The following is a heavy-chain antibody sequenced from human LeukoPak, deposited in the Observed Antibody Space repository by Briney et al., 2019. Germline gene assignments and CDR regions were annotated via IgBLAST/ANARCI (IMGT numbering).Heavy chain of an antibody. CDR2: INTNTGNP. Sequence: ASVKVSCKASGYTFTSYAMNWVRQAPGQGLEWMGWINTNTGNPTYAQGFTGRFVFSLDTSVSTAYLQISSLKAEDTAVYYCARDGGGFDPYSSGWYLDYWGQGTLVTVSS. CDR1: GYTFTSYA. CDR3: ARDGGGFDPYSSGWYLDY. D-gene: IGHD6-19*01. J-gene: IGHJ4*02. V-gene: IGHV7-4-1*02.